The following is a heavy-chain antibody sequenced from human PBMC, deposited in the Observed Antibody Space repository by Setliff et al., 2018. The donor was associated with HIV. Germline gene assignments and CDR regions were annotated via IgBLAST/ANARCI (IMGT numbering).Heavy chain of an antibody. J-gene: IGHJ4*02. CDR3: ARRSYYCSGGSCYSGNPFDY. Sequence: GESLKISCKSSGYSFTNYWVGWVRQMPGNGLEWMGLIWPDDPDTIYSPSFRGQVTMSADKSINTAYLQWSSLKAPDTAIYYCARRSYYCSGGSCYSGNPFDYWGQGTLVTVSS. CDR1: GYSFTNYW. D-gene: IGHD2-15*01. V-gene: IGHV5-51*01. CDR2: IWPDDPDT.